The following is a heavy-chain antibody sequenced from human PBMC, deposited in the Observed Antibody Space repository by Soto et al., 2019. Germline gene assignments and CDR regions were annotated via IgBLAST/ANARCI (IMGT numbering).Heavy chain of an antibody. J-gene: IGHJ4*02. Sequence: SQTLSLTCVISGDSVSSNSAAWNWIRLSPSRGLEWLGRTYYRSKWFSGYALSVKSRITINPDTSKNQFSLQLNSVTPEDTAVYYCARSSSRSGCDYWGQGTLVTVSS. D-gene: IGHD6-19*01. CDR3: ARSSSRSGCDY. V-gene: IGHV6-1*01. CDR2: TYYRSKWFS. CDR1: GDSVSSNSAA.